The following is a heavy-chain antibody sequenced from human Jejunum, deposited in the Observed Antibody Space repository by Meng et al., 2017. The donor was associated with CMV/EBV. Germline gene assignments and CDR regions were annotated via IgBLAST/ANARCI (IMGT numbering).Heavy chain of an antibody. CDR2: ITGSGSRT. Sequence: SLRLSCVVSGFTFSDYLINWIRQAPGKGLEWVATITGSGSRTHYADSVKGRFTISRDNSKNTLYLQINSLRVEDTAIYYCDASDYWGQGTQVTVSS. J-gene: IGHJ4*02. CDR3: DASDY. D-gene: IGHD6-6*01. V-gene: IGHV3-23*01. CDR1: GFTFSDYL.